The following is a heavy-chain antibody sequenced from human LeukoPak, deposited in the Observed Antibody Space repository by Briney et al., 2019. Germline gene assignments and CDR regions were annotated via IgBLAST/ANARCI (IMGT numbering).Heavy chain of an antibody. CDR1: EFSVGSNY. Sequence: PGGSLRLSCAASEFSVGSNYMTWVRQAPGKGLEWVSLIYSGSSTYYADSVKGRFTISRDNSKNTLYLQMNSLRAEDTAVYYCAKDRVGATLYFDCWGQGTLVTVSS. D-gene: IGHD1-26*01. CDR3: AKDRVGATLYFDC. V-gene: IGHV3-66*01. J-gene: IGHJ4*02. CDR2: IYSGSST.